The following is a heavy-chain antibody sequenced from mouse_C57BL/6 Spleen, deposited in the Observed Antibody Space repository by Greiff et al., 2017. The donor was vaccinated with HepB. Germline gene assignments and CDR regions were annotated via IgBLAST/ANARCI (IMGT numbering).Heavy chain of an antibody. V-gene: IGHV1-22*01. CDR1: GYTFTDYN. D-gene: IGHD2-2*01. J-gene: IGHJ3*01. CDR2: INPNNGGT. CDR3: ARSGGYAPWFAY. Sequence: EVKLQESGPELVKPGASVKMSCKASGYTFTDYNMHWVKQSHGKSLEWIGYINPNNGGTSYNQKFKGKATLTVNKSSSTAYMELRSLTSEDSAVYYCARSGGYAPWFAYWGQGTLVTVSA.